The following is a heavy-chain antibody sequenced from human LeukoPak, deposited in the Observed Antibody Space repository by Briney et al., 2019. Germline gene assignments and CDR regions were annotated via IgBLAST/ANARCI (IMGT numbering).Heavy chain of an antibody. D-gene: IGHD6-19*01. J-gene: IGHJ3*02. V-gene: IGHV6-1*01. CDR1: GDSVSSTSSA. CDR2: TYYRSKWYT. CDR3: VRKKPWLDAFDI. Sequence: SQTLSLTCAISGDSVSSTSSARDWLRQTPSAGLEWLGRTYYRSKWYTDYAPSVKRRITINPDTSKNQFSLHLSSVTPEDTAVYYCVRKKPWLDAFDIWGQGTMVTVSS.